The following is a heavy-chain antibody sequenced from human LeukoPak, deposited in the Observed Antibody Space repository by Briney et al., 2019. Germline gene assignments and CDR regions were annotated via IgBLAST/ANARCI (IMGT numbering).Heavy chain of an antibody. CDR3: TRDLNSGGSC. D-gene: IGHD2-15*01. Sequence: PGGSLRLSCAASVFTLSSYCVHWVRQALSKGLEWVAVIWYDGSNKYYADSVKGRFTISRDNSKNTLYLRMNSLRAEDTAVYYCTRDLNSGGSCWGQGTLVTVSS. V-gene: IGHV3-33*01. CDR1: VFTLSSYC. J-gene: IGHJ4*02. CDR2: IWYDGSNK.